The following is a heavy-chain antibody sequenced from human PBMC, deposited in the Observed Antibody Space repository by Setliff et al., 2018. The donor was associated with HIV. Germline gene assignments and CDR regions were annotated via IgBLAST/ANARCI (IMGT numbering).Heavy chain of an antibody. Sequence: PGGSLRLSCAASGFTFSDYWMTWFRQAPGKGLEWVANINQDGSAKYYVDSVKGRFTISRDNARNSLYLQMNSLRAEDTAVYYCARDSGSTWYASSRSDYWGQGTLVTVSS. CDR2: INQDGSAK. J-gene: IGHJ4*02. CDR3: ARDSGSTWYASSRSDY. CDR1: GFTFSDYW. V-gene: IGHV3-7*01. D-gene: IGHD6-13*01.